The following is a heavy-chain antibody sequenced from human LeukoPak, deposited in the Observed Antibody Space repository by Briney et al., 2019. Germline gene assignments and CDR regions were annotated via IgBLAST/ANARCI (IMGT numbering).Heavy chain of an antibody. D-gene: IGHD1-1*01. CDR3: AKDPWNPGHAFDI. Sequence: GSLRLSCAASGFTFSSYAMSWVRQAPGKGLEWVSAISGSGGSTYYADSVKGRSTISRDNSKNTLYLQMNSLRAEDTAVYYCAKDPWNPGHAFDIWGQGTMVTVSS. V-gene: IGHV3-23*01. CDR2: ISGSGGST. J-gene: IGHJ3*02. CDR1: GFTFSSYA.